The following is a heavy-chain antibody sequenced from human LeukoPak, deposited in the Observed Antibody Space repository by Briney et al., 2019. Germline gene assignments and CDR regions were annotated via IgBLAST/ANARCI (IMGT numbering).Heavy chain of an antibody. V-gene: IGHV4-59*01. Sequence: SETLSLTCTVSGGSISSYYWSWIRQPAGKGLEWIGYVDHTGSTNFNPSLNGRVSISRDTTKNLFSLRLRSVTAADTAVYFCARGRVSSSTWYSTYYYYFYMDVWGKGTTVTVSS. CDR2: VDHTGST. J-gene: IGHJ6*03. CDR3: ARGRVSSSTWYSTYYYYFYMDV. D-gene: IGHD1-1*01. CDR1: GGSISSYY.